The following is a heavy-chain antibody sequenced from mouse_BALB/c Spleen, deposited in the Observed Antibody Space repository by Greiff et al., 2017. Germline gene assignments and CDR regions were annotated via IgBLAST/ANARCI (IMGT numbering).Heavy chain of an antibody. CDR2: ISYSGST. V-gene: IGHV3-8*02. Sequence: VQLKESGPSLVKPSQTLSLTCSVTGDSITSGYWNWIRKFPGNKLEYMGYISYSGSTYYNPSLKSRISITRDTSKNQYYLQLNSVTTEDTATYYCARYDGSSYWFAYWGQGTLVTVSA. D-gene: IGHD1-1*01. J-gene: IGHJ3*01. CDR3: ARYDGSSYWFAY. CDR1: GDSITSGY.